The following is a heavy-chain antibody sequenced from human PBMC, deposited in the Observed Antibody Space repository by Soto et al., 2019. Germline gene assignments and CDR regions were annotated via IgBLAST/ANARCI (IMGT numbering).Heavy chain of an antibody. CDR1: GGSISSSNW. J-gene: IGHJ4*02. CDR3: SREKYYYDSSGYSD. Sequence: SETPSLTCAVSGGSISSSNWWSWVRQPPGKGLEWIGEIYHSGSTNYNPSLKSRVTISVDKSKNQFSLKLSSVTAADKAVYYCSREKYYYDSSGYSDWGQGPLVT. V-gene: IGHV4-4*02. CDR2: IYHSGST. D-gene: IGHD3-22*01.